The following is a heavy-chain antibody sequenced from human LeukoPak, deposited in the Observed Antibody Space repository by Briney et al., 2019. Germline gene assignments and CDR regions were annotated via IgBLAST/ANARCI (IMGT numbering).Heavy chain of an antibody. CDR2: IYSSGST. V-gene: IGHV4-4*07. Sequence: KSSETLSLTCTVSGASISAFHWTWFRQPAGKGLEWIWLIYSSGSTLFNPSLKSRVAMSVDLTKNQLSLKLTSVTAADTAMYYCARKDGDYWGREPWSPSRQ. J-gene: IGHJ4*02. CDR1: GASISAFH. CDR3: ARKDGDY.